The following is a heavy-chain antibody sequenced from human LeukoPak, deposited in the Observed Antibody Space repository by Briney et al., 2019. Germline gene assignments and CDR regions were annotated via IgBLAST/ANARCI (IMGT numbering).Heavy chain of an antibody. CDR2: IYYSGST. V-gene: IGHV4-59*01. CDR1: GGSISSYY. J-gene: IGHJ4*02. Sequence: PSETLSLTCTVSGGSISSYYWSWIRQPPGKGLEWIGYIYYSGSTNYNPSLKSRVTISADTSKNQFSLKLSSVTAADTAVYYCARVRMVRGVKPYYFDYWGQGTLVTVSS. D-gene: IGHD3-10*01. CDR3: ARVRMVRGVKPYYFDY.